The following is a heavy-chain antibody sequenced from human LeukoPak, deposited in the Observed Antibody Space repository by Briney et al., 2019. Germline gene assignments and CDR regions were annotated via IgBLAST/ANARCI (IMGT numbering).Heavy chain of an antibody. CDR1: GGSISSGGYY. J-gene: IGHJ4*02. CDR2: IYYSGST. Sequence: SQTLSLTCTVSGGSISSGGYYWSWIRQHPGKGLEWIGYIYYSGSTYYNPSLKSRVTISVDTSKNQFSLKLSSVTAADTAVYYCARDKLDYFDYWGQGTLVTVSS. CDR3: ARDKLDYFDY. V-gene: IGHV4-31*03.